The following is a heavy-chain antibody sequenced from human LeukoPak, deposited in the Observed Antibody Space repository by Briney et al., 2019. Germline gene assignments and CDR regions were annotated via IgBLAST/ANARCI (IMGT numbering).Heavy chain of an antibody. J-gene: IGHJ4*02. Sequence: GGSLRLSCAASGFTFSNYGMHWVRQAPGKGLEWVAAVSYDGSNKYYADSVKGRFTISRDNSKNTLYVQMNSLRAEDTGVYYCAKDSSGWSPFDFWGQGTLVTVSS. CDR2: VSYDGSNK. CDR1: GFTFSNYG. V-gene: IGHV3-30*18. CDR3: AKDSSGWSPFDF. D-gene: IGHD6-19*01.